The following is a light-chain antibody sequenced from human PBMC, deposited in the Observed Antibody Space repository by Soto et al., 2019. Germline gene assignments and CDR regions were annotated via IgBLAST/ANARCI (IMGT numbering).Light chain of an antibody. CDR3: QSYDNSLSGYV. V-gene: IGLV1-40*01. Sequence: QSALTQPPSVSGAPGQRVTISCTGSRSKIGAGYAVHWYQQLPGAAPKLLISGNNNRPSGVPDRFSDSMSGTSASLAITGLQDEDEADYYCQSYDNSLSGYVFGTGTKVTVL. J-gene: IGLJ1*01. CDR1: RSKIGAGYA. CDR2: GNN.